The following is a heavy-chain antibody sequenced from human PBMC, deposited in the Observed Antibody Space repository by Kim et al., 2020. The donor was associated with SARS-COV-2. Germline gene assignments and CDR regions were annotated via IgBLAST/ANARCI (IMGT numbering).Heavy chain of an antibody. V-gene: IGHV4-39*01. CDR2: IYYSGST. CDR1: GGSISSSSYY. CDR3: ARQEVLLWFGELYALNWFDP. Sequence: SETLSLTCTVSGGSISSSSYYWGWIRQPPGKGLEWIGSIYYSGSTYYNPSLKSRVTISVDTSKNQFSLKLSSVTAADTAVYYCARQEVLLWFGELYALNWFDPWGQGTLVTVSS. J-gene: IGHJ5*02. D-gene: IGHD3-10*01.